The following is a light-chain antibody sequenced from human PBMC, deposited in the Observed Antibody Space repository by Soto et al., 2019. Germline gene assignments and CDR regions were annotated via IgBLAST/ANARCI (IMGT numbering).Light chain of an antibody. Sequence: EIVLTQSPGTLSLSPGERATLSCRASQSVDTYLASYQQKPGQPPRLLIYDASNRAAGGPDKFTGSGSGTDFTLTITSLEPGDLGVYYCQQQSNWPPLTFGGGTKVEIK. CDR2: DAS. J-gene: IGKJ4*01. CDR3: QQQSNWPPLT. CDR1: QSVDTY. V-gene: IGKV3-11*01.